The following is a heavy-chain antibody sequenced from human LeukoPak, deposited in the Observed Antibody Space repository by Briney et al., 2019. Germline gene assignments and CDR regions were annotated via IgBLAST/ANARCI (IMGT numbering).Heavy chain of an antibody. J-gene: IGHJ5*02. CDR2: INHSGST. Sequence: SETLSLTCTVSGGSFSGYYWSWIRQPPGKGLEWIGEINHSGSTNYNPSLKSRVTISVDTSKNQFSLKLSSVTAADTALYYCASHYYYGAGSYYNRWFDPWGQGTLVTVSS. CDR3: ASHYYYGAGSYYNRWFDP. D-gene: IGHD3-10*01. CDR1: GGSFSGYY. V-gene: IGHV4-34*01.